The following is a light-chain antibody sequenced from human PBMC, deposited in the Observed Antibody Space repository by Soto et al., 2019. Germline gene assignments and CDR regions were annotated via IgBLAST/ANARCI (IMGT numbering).Light chain of an antibody. CDR1: QGISNY. CDR3: QKYNSAPRT. CDR2: AAS. Sequence: DIQMTQSPSSLSASVGDRVTITCRASQGISNYLAWYQQKPGKVPKLLIYAASTLQTGVPARFSGSGSGTDFTLTISSLEPEDVATYYCQKYNSAPRTFGQGTKVEIK. V-gene: IGKV1-27*01. J-gene: IGKJ1*01.